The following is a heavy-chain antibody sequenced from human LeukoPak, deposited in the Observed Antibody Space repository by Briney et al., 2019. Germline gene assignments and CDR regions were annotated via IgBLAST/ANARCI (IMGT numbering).Heavy chain of an antibody. V-gene: IGHV4-34*01. J-gene: IGHJ4*02. CDR3: ARVSGSGKRFGY. D-gene: IGHD3-10*01. CDR1: GGSFSGYY. Sequence: PSETLSLTCAVYGGSFSGYYWSWIRQPPGKGLEWIGEINHSGSTNYNPSLKSRVTISVDTSKNQFSLKLSSVTAADTAVYYCARVSGSGKRFGYWGQGTLVTVSS. CDR2: INHSGST.